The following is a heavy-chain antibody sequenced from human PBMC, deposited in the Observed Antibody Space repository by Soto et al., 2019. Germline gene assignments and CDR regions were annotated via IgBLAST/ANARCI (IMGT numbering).Heavy chain of an antibody. V-gene: IGHV1-2*04. J-gene: IGHJ5*02. CDR2: INPNGGDT. CDR3: ARGTWQGRFDP. CDR1: GYTFTGYY. Sequence: QVQLVQSGAEVMKPGASVKVSCKASGYTFTGYYIHWVRQAPGQGLEWMGWINPNGGDTNYAQKFQDWVTMTRDTSISTAYMELSRLKSDDTAVYYCARGTWQGRFDPWGQGTLVTVSS.